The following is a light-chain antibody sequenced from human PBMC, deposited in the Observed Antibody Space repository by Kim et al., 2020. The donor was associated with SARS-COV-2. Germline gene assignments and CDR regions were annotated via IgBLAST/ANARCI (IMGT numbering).Light chain of an antibody. CDR1: KLGDKY. Sequence: VSPGQTARITGSGDKLGDKYACWYQQKPGQSPVLVIYQDSKRPSGIPERFSGSNSGNTATLTISGTQAMDEADYYCQAWDSSTWVFGGGTQLTVL. V-gene: IGLV3-1*01. CDR3: QAWDSSTWV. J-gene: IGLJ3*02. CDR2: QDS.